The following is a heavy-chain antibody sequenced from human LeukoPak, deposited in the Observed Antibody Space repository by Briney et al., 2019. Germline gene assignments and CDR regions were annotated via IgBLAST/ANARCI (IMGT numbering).Heavy chain of an antibody. CDR3: AKSRGYYYEKSGPADY. V-gene: IGHV3-30*18. Sequence: GRSLRLSCAASGFTFSSYGMHWVRQAPGKGLEWVAVISYDGSNKYYADSVKGRFTISRDNSKNTLYLQMNSLSAEDTAVYYCAKSRGYYYEKSGPADYWGQGTLVTVSS. CDR2: ISYDGSNK. CDR1: GFTFSSYG. D-gene: IGHD3-22*01. J-gene: IGHJ4*02.